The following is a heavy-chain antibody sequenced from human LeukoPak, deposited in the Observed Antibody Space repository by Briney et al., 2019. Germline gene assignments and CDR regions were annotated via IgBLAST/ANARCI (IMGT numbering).Heavy chain of an antibody. CDR1: GGFFRGYY. D-gene: IGHD2-21*02. CDR3: ARGSTMTPIDY. V-gene: IGHV4-34*01. J-gene: IGHJ4*02. CDR2: INHSGST. Sequence: PSETLSLTCAVNGGFFRGYYWSWIRQPPGKGLEWMGEINHSGSTNYNPSLKSRVTISVDTSKNQFSLKLSSVTAADTAVYYCARGSTMTPIDYWGQGTLVTVSS.